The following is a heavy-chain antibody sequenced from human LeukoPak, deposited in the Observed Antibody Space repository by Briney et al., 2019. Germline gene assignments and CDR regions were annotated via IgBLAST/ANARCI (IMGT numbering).Heavy chain of an antibody. CDR2: GYYTGST. D-gene: IGHD3-10*01. J-gene: IGHJ3*02. V-gene: IGHV4-59*08. Sequence: SETLSLTCTVSGGSISAYYWSWIRQSPGKGLEWIGFGYYTGSTNYSPSLESRLTISVDTSKNQLSLMLSSVTAADTAVYYCAGHIGHGSDGFDIWGQGTVVTVSS. CDR3: AGHIGHGSDGFDI. CDR1: GGSISAYY.